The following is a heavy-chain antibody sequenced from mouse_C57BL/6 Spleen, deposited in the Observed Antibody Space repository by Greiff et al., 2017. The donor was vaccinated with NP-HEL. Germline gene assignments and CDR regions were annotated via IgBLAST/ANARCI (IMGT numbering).Heavy chain of an antibody. CDR1: GYTFTSYW. CDR2: IYPGSGST. V-gene: IGHV1-55*01. CDR3: ATGDYGSSYHYAMDY. Sequence: QVQLQQPGAELVKPGASVKMSCKASGYTFTSYWITWVKQRPGQGLEWIGDIYPGSGSTNYNEKLKSKATLTVDTSSSTAYMQLSSLTSEDSAVYYCATGDYGSSYHYAMDYWGQGTSVTVSS. D-gene: IGHD1-1*01. J-gene: IGHJ4*01.